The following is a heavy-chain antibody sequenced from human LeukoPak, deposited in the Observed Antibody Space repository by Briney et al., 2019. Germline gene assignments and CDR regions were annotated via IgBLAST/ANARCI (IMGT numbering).Heavy chain of an antibody. Sequence: ASVKVSCKASGYTFTGYYMRWVRQAPGQGLEWMGWINPNSGGTSYAQKFQGRVTMTRDTSISTAYVELSRLRSDDTAVYYCARDGSGSYYNDYLFDYWGQGTLVTVSS. CDR1: GYTFTGYY. D-gene: IGHD3-10*01. J-gene: IGHJ4*02. V-gene: IGHV1-2*02. CDR3: ARDGSGSYYNDYLFDY. CDR2: INPNSGGT.